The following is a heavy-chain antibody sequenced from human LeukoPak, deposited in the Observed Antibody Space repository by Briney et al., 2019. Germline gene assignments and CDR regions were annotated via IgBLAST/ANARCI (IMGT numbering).Heavy chain of an antibody. CDR1: GFTFSSYS. CDR2: ISGSGSAV. J-gene: IGHJ4*02. V-gene: IGHV3-48*04. Sequence: PGGSLRLSCAASGFTFSSYSMNWVRQAPGKGLEWVSYISGSGSAVYYADSVKGRFTISRDNAKNTLYLQMDSLRAEDTAVYYCARDLNRRVFTDYWGQGTLVTVSS. CDR3: ARDLNRRVFTDY.